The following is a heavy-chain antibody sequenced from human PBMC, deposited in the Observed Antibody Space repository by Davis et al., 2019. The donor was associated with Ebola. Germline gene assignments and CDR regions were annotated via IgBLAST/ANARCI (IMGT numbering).Heavy chain of an antibody. D-gene: IGHD3-10*01. J-gene: IGHJ4*02. Sequence: GESLKISCEVSGLVFSDHVMSWVRLAPGKGLEWTSASETGDTNFHANYAESVKDRFTFVRDNSKNTVFLQMNSLRVEDTAVYYCAKIGVRQSGDYWGQGTLVTVSS. CDR3: AKIGVRQSGDY. CDR1: GLVFSDHV. V-gene: IGHV3-23*01. CDR2: SETGDTNFHA.